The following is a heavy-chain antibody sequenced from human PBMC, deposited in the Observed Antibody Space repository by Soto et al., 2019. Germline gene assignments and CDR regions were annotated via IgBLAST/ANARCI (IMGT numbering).Heavy chain of an antibody. CDR1: GGSINGYY. J-gene: IGHJ3*02. V-gene: IGHV4-59*08. CDR2: IDSGGSP. CDR3: ARRGRARSGGAFDI. Sequence: QVQLRESGPGLVEPSETLSLNCTVSGGSINGYYWSWIRQSPGKGLEWMGYIDSGGSPNFNPSSRSRVTMSVDTSKNQFSLKLNSVTAADTAVYYCARRGRARSGGAFDIWGLGTMVVVSS. D-gene: IGHD3-16*01.